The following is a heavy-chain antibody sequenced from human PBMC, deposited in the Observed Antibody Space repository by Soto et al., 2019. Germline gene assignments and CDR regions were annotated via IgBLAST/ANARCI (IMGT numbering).Heavy chain of an antibody. CDR2: INPNSGGT. Sequence: ASVKVSCEASGYTFTGYYMHWVRQAPGQGLEWMGWINPNSGGTNYAQKFQGWVTMTRDTSISTAYMELSRLRSDDTAVYYSAKQLGYCSGGSCPPYYGMDVWGQGTTVTVSS. J-gene: IGHJ6*02. CDR1: GYTFTGYY. CDR3: AKQLGYCSGGSCPPYYGMDV. V-gene: IGHV1-2*04. D-gene: IGHD2-15*01.